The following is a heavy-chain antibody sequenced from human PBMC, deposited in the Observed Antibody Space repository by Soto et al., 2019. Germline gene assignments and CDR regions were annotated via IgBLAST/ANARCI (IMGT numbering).Heavy chain of an antibody. CDR2: IYPGDSET. Sequence: GESLKISCKGSGYNFTTFWIGWVRQVPGKGLEWMGIIYPGDSETKYSPDFEGQVTISADRSTNTAYLQWRSLRASDTAMYYCARVGATTWHWGQGTLVTVSS. D-gene: IGHD1-26*01. CDR1: GYNFTTFW. CDR3: ARVGATTWH. V-gene: IGHV5-51*01. J-gene: IGHJ4*02.